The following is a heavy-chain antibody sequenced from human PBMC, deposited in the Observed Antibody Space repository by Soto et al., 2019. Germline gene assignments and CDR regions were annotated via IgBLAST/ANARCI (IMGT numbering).Heavy chain of an antibody. D-gene: IGHD6-19*01. J-gene: IGHJ4*02. Sequence: PSETLSLTCTVSGGSISSYYWSWIRQPPGKGLEWIGYIYYSGSTNYNPSLKSRVTISVDTSKNQFSLKLSSVTAADTAVYYCARVRGRSTVAGFDYWGKGPLVTVSS. CDR1: GGSISSYY. CDR2: IYYSGST. V-gene: IGHV4-59*01. CDR3: ARVRGRSTVAGFDY.